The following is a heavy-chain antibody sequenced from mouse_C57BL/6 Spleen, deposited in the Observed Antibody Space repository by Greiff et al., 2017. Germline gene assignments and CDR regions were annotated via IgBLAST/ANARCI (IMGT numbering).Heavy chain of an antibody. V-gene: IGHV5-4*01. CDR3: ALYDGYFDV. Sequence: EVQLQESGGGLVKPGGSLKLSCAASGFTFSSYAMSWVRQTPETRLEWVATISDGGSYTYYPDNVKGRFTISRDNAKNNLYLQMSHLKSEDTAMYYCALYDGYFDVWGTGTTVTVSS. D-gene: IGHD2-12*01. J-gene: IGHJ1*03. CDR2: ISDGGSYT. CDR1: GFTFSSYA.